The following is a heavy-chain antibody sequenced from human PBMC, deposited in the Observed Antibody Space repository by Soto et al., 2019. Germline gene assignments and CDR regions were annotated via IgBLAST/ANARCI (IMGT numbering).Heavy chain of an antibody. V-gene: IGHV4-30-2*01. J-gene: IGHJ6*02. Sequence: QLQLQESGSGLVKPSQTLSLMCDVSGGSITRGGYSWSWIRQLPGKGLEWLGYIYDNGNTYYSASLKSRVTISVDRSKNQFSLTLTSVTAADTAVYYCARWSPLYGMDVWGQRATVTVSS. CDR1: GGSITRGGYS. CDR2: IYDNGNT. D-gene: IGHD3-3*01. CDR3: ARWSPLYGMDV.